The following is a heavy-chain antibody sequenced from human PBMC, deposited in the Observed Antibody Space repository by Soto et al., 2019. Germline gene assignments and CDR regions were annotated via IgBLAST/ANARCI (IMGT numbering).Heavy chain of an antibody. CDR2: IDPSDSHI. Sequence: PXESLKLSCKGSGYSFTSYVITWVRQRPGKGLEWMGRIDPSDSHIKYSPSFQGHVTISVDKSITTAYLQWGSLKASDTAMYYCDRSELMVFEPDDYWGQGTLVTVSS. CDR1: GYSFTSYV. V-gene: IGHV5-10-1*01. D-gene: IGHD2-8*01. J-gene: IGHJ4*02. CDR3: DRSELMVFEPDDY.